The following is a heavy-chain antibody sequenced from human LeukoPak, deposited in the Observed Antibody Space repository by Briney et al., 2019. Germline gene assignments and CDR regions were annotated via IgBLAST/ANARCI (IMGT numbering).Heavy chain of an antibody. CDR3: AKGLGCSGGSCPRVYYGMDV. J-gene: IGHJ6*02. V-gene: IGHV3-23*01. Sequence: GGSLRLSCAASGFTFASYAISWVRQAPGKGLEWVSAISGGGGTTYYADSVKGRFTISRDNSKNTLYLQMNSLRAEDTAVYYCAKGLGCSGGSCPRVYYGMDVWGQGTTVTVSS. CDR2: ISGGGGTT. D-gene: IGHD2-15*01. CDR1: GFTFASYA.